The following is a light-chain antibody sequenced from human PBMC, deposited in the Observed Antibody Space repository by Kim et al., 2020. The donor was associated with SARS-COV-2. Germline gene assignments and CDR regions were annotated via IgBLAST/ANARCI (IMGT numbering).Light chain of an antibody. J-gene: IGKJ4*01. CDR1: QDISNS. CDR2: GAF. Sequence: DIQMTQSPSSLSASVGDRVTITCQASQDISNSLNWYQQKPGKAPKLLISGAFYLQTGVPSTFSGSGSGTDFTFTISSLQPEDIATYYCQQYHNLITFGGGTKVDIK. CDR3: QQYHNLIT. V-gene: IGKV1-33*01.